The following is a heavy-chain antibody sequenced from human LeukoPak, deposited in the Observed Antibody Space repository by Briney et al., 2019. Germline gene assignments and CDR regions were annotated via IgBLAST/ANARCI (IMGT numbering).Heavy chain of an antibody. V-gene: IGHV1-69*13. Sequence: SVKVSCKASGGTFSSYAISWVRQAPGQGLEWMGGIIPIFGTANYAQKFQGRVTITADESTSTAYMELSSLRSEDTAVYYCARGRPTTSIAAAGVNWFDPWGQGTLVTVSS. CDR2: IIPIFGTA. CDR1: GGTFSSYA. D-gene: IGHD6-13*01. CDR3: ARGRPTTSIAAAGVNWFDP. J-gene: IGHJ5*02.